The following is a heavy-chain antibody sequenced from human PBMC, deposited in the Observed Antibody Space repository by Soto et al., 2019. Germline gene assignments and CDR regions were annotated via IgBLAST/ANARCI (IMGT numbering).Heavy chain of an antibody. CDR3: ARLWTGTTYYYYYYGMDV. CDR2: IYPGDSDT. J-gene: IGHJ6*02. Sequence: GESLKISCKGSGYRFSSYWIAWVRQMPGKGLEWMGIIYPGDSDTRYSPSFEGQVTISADKSNSTAYLQWSSLKASDTAVYYCARLWTGTTYYYYYYGMDVWGQGTAGTVSS. D-gene: IGHD1-7*01. V-gene: IGHV5-51*01. CDR1: GYRFSSYW.